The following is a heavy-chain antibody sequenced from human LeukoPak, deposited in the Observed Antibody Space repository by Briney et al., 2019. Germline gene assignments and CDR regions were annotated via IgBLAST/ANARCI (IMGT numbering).Heavy chain of an antibody. J-gene: IGHJ4*02. V-gene: IGHV4-39*01. CDR3: ARGPTYQPIDY. D-gene: IGHD2-2*01. Sequence: SETLSLTCKVSGGSIRSDTYYWGWIRQPPGKGLEWIANIFYNGSPDYNPSLKSRVNISVDTSKDQFSLKLSSVTAADTAVYYCARGPTYQPIDYWGQGTLVTVSS. CDR2: IFYNGSP. CDR1: GGSIRSDTYY.